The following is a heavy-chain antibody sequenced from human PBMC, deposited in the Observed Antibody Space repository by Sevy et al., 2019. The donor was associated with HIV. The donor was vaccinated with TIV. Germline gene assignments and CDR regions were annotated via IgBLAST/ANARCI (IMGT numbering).Heavy chain of an antibody. V-gene: IGHV3-49*03. J-gene: IGHJ4*02. Sequence: GGSLRLSCTASGFTFGDYAMTWFRQAPGKGLEWVGFIRSKAYGGTTEYAASVKGRFTISRDDSKSIAYLQMNSLKTEDTAVYYCTRGRGSYPYYFDYWGQGTLVTVSS. CDR2: IRSKAYGGTT. CDR1: GFTFGDYA. CDR3: TRGRGSYPYYFDY. D-gene: IGHD1-26*01.